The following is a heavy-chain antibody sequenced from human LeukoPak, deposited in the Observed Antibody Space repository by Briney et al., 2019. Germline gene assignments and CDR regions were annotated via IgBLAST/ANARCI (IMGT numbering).Heavy chain of an antibody. CDR3: ASSSSGWSPYYYYGMDV. D-gene: IGHD6-19*01. CDR2: ISSSGSTI. J-gene: IGHJ6*02. Sequence: GGSLRLSCAASGFTFSDYYMSWIRQAPGKGLEWVSCISSSGSTIYYADSVKGRFTISRDNAKNSLYLQMNSLRAEDTAVYYCASSSSGWSPYYYYGMDVWGQGTTVTVSS. CDR1: GFTFSDYY. V-gene: IGHV3-11*01.